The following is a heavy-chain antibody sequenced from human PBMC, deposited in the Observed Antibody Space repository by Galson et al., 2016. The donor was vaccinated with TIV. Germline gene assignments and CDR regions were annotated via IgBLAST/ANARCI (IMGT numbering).Heavy chain of an antibody. Sequence: PALVKPTQTLTLTCTFSGFSLSTSAVGVGWIRQPPGKVLEWLALIYWDDEKHYSPSLRSRLYITKDTFRNQVALIMTDLDPVDTATYYCAHSIAARPIFQDWGQGILVTVSS. CDR1: GFSLSTSAVG. CDR3: AHSIAARPIFQD. V-gene: IGHV2-5*02. J-gene: IGHJ1*01. CDR2: IYWDDEK. D-gene: IGHD6-6*01.